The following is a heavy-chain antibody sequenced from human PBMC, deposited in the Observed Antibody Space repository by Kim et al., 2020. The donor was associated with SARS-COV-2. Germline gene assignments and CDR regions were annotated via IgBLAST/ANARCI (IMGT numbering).Heavy chain of an antibody. D-gene: IGHD3-10*01. Sequence: SVKVSCKASGGTFSSYAISWVRQAPGQGLEWMGGIIPIFGTANYAQKFQGRVTITADESTSTAYMELSSLKSEDTAVYYCAGLWFRELFPGYYYMDVWG. V-gene: IGHV1-69*13. J-gene: IGHJ6*03. CDR1: GGTFSSYA. CDR2: IIPIFGTA. CDR3: AGLWFRELFPGYYYMDV.